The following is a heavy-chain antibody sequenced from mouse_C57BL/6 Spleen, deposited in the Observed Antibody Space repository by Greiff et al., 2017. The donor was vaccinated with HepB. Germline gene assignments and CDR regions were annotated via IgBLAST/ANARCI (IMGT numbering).Heavy chain of an antibody. J-gene: IGHJ4*01. CDR2: IWSGGST. CDR3: ARRSTVHYAMDY. CDR1: GFSLTSYG. V-gene: IGHV2-2*01. D-gene: IGHD1-1*01. Sequence: QVQLKESGPGLVQPSQSLSITCTVSGFSLTSYGVHWVRQSPGKGLEWLGVIWSGGSTDYNAAFISRLSISKDNSKSQVFFKMNSLQADDTAIYYCARRSTVHYAMDYWGQGTSVTVSS.